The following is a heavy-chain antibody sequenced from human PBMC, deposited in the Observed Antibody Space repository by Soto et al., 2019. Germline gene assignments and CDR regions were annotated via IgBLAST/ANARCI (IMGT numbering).Heavy chain of an antibody. J-gene: IGHJ5*02. CDR3: TSCPSSSWYFDP. V-gene: IGHV3-49*03. D-gene: IGHD6-13*01. CDR1: GFTFGGYA. Sequence: GGSLRLSCTASGFTFGGYAMSWFRQAPGKGLEWVGFIRSKAYGGTTEYAASVKGRFTISRDDSKSIAYLQMNSLKTEDTAVYYCTSCPSSSWYFDPWGQGTLVTVSS. CDR2: IRSKAYGGTT.